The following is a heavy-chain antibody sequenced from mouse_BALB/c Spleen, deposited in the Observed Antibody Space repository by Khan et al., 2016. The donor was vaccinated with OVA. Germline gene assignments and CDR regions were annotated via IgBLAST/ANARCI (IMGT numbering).Heavy chain of an antibody. CDR2: IYPGSGRT. V-gene: IGHV1-77*01. J-gene: IGHJ3*01. Sequence: QVQLKQSGPELMKPGASVKMSCKASGYIFIDYVISWVKQRTGQGLEWIGEIYPGSGRTYYNERFKGKATLTADKSSNTAYMQLSSLTSEDSAVYFCARSYDGAWCAYWGQGTPVTVSA. CDR3: ARSYDGAWCAY. CDR1: GYIFIDYV. D-gene: IGHD1-1*01.